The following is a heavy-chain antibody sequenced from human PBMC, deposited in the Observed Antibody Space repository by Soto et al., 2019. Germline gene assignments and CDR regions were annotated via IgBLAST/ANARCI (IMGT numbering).Heavy chain of an antibody. CDR1: GFTFSSYW. V-gene: IGHV3-7*01. Sequence: GGSLRLSCAASGFTFSSYWMSWVRQAPGKGLEWVANIKQDGSEKYYVDSVKGRFTISRDNAKNSLYLQMNSLRAEDTAAYYCARIPFSAMVRGVNNWFDPWGQGTLVTVSS. CDR3: ARIPFSAMVRGVNNWFDP. D-gene: IGHD3-10*01. J-gene: IGHJ5*02. CDR2: IKQDGSEK.